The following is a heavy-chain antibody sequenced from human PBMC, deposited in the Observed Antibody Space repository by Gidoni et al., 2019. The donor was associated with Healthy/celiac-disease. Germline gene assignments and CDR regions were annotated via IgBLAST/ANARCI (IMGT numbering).Heavy chain of an antibody. J-gene: IGHJ3*02. V-gene: IGHV1-46*01. CDR2: INPSGGSK. CDR1: GYTFTSYY. D-gene: IGHD3-22*01. Sequence: QVQLVQSGAEVKKPGASVTVSCKASGYTFTSYYMHWVRQAPGQGLEWMGIINPSGGSKSYAQKFQGRVTMTRDTSTSTVYMELSSLRSEDTAVYYCARDLYYYDSSGFNDAFDIWGQGTMVTVSS. CDR3: ARDLYYYDSSGFNDAFDI.